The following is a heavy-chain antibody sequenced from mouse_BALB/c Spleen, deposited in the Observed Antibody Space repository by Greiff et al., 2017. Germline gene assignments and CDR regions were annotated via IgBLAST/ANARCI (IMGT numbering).Heavy chain of an antibody. V-gene: IGHV3-2*02. D-gene: IGHD2-14*01. CDR3: AMYDYAMDY. CDR1: GYSITSDYA. Sequence: EVKVEESGPGLVKPSQSLSLTCTVTGYSITSDYAWNWIRQFPGNKLEWMGYISYSGSTSYKPSHKSRISINRDTSKNKFFLQLNSVTTEDTTTYYCAMYDYAMDYWGQGTSVTVSS. CDR2: ISYSGST. J-gene: IGHJ4*01.